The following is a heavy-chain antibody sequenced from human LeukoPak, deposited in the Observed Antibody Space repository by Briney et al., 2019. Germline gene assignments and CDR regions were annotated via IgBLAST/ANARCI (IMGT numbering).Heavy chain of an antibody. J-gene: IGHJ6*02. CDR1: GFTFDDYA. CDR3: AKDRQGDYYYGMDV. Sequence: PGRSLRLSCAASGFTFDDYAMHWVRHAPGKGLEWVSHISWNSGSTGYADSVKGRFTISRDNAKNSLYLQMNSLRPEDTALYYCAKDRQGDYYYGMDVWGQGTTVTVSS. CDR2: ISWNSGST. V-gene: IGHV3-9*01.